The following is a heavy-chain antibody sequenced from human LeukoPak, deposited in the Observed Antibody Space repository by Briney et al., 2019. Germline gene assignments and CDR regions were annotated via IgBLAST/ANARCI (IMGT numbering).Heavy chain of an antibody. CDR2: ITGRGGGT. Sequence: PGGSLRLSCAASGFTFSSYAMSWVRQAPGKGLEGVSAITGRGGGTYYADSVKGRFTISRDNYKNTLYLQMNSLRAEATAVYYCDKVGTAGSGTRSHFDYWGQGTLVTVSS. CDR3: DKVGTAGSGTRSHFDY. CDR1: GFTFSSYA. D-gene: IGHD2-8*02. V-gene: IGHV3-23*01. J-gene: IGHJ4*02.